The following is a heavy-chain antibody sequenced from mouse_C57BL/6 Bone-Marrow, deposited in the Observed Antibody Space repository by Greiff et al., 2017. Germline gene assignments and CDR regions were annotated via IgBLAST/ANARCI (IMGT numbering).Heavy chain of an antibody. V-gene: IGHV1-63*01. CDR1: GYTFTNYG. J-gene: IGHJ2*01. CDR3: ARLEPYYFDY. Sequence: VQLQQSGAELVRPGTSVKMSCKASGYTFTNYGIGWAKQRPGHGLEWIGAIYPGGGYTNYNEKFKGKATLTADKSSSTAYMQFSSLTSEDSAIYYCARLEPYYFDYWGQGTTLTVSS. CDR2: IYPGGGYT.